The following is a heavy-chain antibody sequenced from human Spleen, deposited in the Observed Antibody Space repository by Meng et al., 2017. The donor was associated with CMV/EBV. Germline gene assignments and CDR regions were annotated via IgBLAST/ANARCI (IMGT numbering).Heavy chain of an antibody. CDR1: GYIFKDYD. D-gene: IGHD6-13*01. Sequence: QVQLVQTGAEVKNPGASVTPSCKTSGYIFKDYDMHWVRQAPGQRLEWMGWINAGNGDKKYSKKFQGRVTITRDTSASIGYMEVSSLRFEDTAVYYCARDGWQQSYYFDHWGQGALVTVSS. CDR3: ARDGWQQSYYFDH. CDR2: INAGNGDK. J-gene: IGHJ4*02. V-gene: IGHV1-3*01.